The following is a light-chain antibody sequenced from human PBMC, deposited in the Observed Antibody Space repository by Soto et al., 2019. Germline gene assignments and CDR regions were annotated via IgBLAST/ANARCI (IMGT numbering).Light chain of an antibody. CDR1: QSVGSN. CDR2: GAS. CDR3: QQYNDWPPKHT. J-gene: IGKJ2*01. V-gene: IGKV3-15*01. Sequence: EIVMTQSPATLSVSPGERATLSCRASQSVGSNLAWYQQKPAQAPRLLIYGASTRATGIPARFSGSGSGTEFPLTITSLQSEDFAVYYCQQYNDWPPKHTFGQGTKLEIK.